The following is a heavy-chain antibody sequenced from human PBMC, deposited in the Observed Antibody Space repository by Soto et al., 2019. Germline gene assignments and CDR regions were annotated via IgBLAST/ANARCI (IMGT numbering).Heavy chain of an antibody. CDR3: ARDNGGYYYDSSGYYYFAY. D-gene: IGHD3-22*01. V-gene: IGHV1-69*01. CDR2: IIPIFGTA. CDR1: GGTFSSYA. Sequence: QVQLVQSGAEVKKPGSSVKVSCKASGGTFSSYAISWVRQATGQGLEWMGGIIPIFGTANYAQKFQGRVTITADESTSTAYMELSSLRSEDTAVYYCARDNGGYYYDSSGYYYFAYWGQGTLVTVSS. J-gene: IGHJ4*02.